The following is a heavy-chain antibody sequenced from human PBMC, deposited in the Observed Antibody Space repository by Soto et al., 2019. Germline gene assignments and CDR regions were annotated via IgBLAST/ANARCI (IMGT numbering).Heavy chain of an antibody. D-gene: IGHD3-10*01. V-gene: IGHV1-18*01. CDR2: ISADNGKT. CDR1: GYTFINYG. J-gene: IGHJ4*02. CDR3: ARVSWDSYCRRNYD. Sequence: QVQLVQSGAEVKKPGASVKVSCKASGYTFINYGISWVRQAPGQGLEWMGWISADNGKTDYVQELQGRVTMTTDTSTTTAYMELGSLRSDAPAMYYCARVSWDSYCRRNYDWRQGNLVPV.